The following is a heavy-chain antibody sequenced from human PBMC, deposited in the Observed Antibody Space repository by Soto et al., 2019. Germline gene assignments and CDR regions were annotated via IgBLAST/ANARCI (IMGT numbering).Heavy chain of an antibody. Sequence: PGGSLRLSCAASGFTFSSYEMNWVRQAPGKGLEWVSYISSSGSTIYYADSVKGRFTISRDNAKNSLYLQMNSLRAEDTAVYYCARDLPLTWLHAFDIWGQATMVTASS. J-gene: IGHJ3*02. CDR2: ISSSGSTI. CDR1: GFTFSSYE. D-gene: IGHD5-18*01. CDR3: ARDLPLTWLHAFDI. V-gene: IGHV3-48*03.